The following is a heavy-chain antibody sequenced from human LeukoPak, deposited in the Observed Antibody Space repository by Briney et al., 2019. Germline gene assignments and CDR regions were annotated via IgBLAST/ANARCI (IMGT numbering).Heavy chain of an antibody. CDR1: GYTFTGYY. CDR3: AREYYYDSSGLGYFDY. D-gene: IGHD3-22*01. J-gene: IGHJ4*02. Sequence: ASVKVSCKASGYTFTGYYMHWVRQAPGQGLEWMGWINAISGGTKYAEKFQGRVTMTRDTSISTAYMELSRLRSDDTAVYYCAREYYYDSSGLGYFDYWGQGTLVTVSS. CDR2: INAISGGT. V-gene: IGHV1-2*02.